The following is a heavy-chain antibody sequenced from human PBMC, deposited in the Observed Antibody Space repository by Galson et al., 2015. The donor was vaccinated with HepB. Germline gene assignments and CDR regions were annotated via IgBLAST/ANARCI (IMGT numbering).Heavy chain of an antibody. CDR2: INIDGSNT. V-gene: IGHV3-74*01. J-gene: IGHJ4*02. Sequence: SLRLSCAASGFTFSNYWMHWVRQAPGKGLEWVSRINIDGSNTIYRDSVKGRFTISRDNAKNTLYLQMNSLRAEDTSVYYCARANYGPDYWGQGTLVTVSS. D-gene: IGHD3-10*01. CDR1: GFTFSNYW. CDR3: ARANYGPDY.